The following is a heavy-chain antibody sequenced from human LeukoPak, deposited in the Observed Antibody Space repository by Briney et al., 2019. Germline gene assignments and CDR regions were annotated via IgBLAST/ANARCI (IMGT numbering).Heavy chain of an antibody. CDR3: ARGGASSGWDYYYYYYMDV. CDR2: INPNSGGT. CDR1: GYTFTGYY. D-gene: IGHD6-19*01. V-gene: IGHV1-2*02. J-gene: IGHJ6*03. Sequence: ASVKVSCKASGYTFTGYYMHWVRQAPGQGLEWMGWINPNSGGTNYAQKFQGRVTMTRDTSISTAYMELSRLRSDDTAVYYCARGGASSGWDYYYYYYMDVWGKGTTVTVSS.